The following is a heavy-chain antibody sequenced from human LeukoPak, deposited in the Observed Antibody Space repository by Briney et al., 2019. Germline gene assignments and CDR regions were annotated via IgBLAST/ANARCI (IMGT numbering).Heavy chain of an antibody. Sequence: GASVKVSCKASGGTFSSYAISWVRQAPGQGLEWMGRIIPILGIANYAQKFQGRVTITADKSTSTAYMELSSLRSEDTAVYYCARVGHCNSASCPVGGFDPWGQGTLVTVSS. CDR2: IIPILGIA. V-gene: IGHV1-69*04. J-gene: IGHJ5*02. CDR3: ARVGHCNSASCPVGGFDP. CDR1: GGTFSSYA. D-gene: IGHD2-2*01.